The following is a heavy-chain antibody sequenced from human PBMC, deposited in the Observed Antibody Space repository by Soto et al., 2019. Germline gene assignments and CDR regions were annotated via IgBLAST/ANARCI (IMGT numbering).Heavy chain of an antibody. D-gene: IGHD3-16*02. V-gene: IGHV4-59*01. CDR3: ARGPLEYDYVWGSYPVFDY. J-gene: IGHJ4*02. Sequence: SETLSLTCTVSGGSISSYYWSWIRQPPGKGLEWIGYIYYSGSTNYNPSLKSRVTISVDTSKNQFSLKLSSVTAADTAVYYCARGPLEYDYVWGSYPVFDYWGQGTLVTVSS. CDR1: GGSISSYY. CDR2: IYYSGST.